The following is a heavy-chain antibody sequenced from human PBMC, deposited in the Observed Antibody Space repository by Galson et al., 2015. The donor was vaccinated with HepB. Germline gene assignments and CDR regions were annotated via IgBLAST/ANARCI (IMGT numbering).Heavy chain of an antibody. D-gene: IGHD2-2*01. CDR3: AKARHTSPXXDY. CDR2: ISXXNGKI. V-gene: IGHV1-18*01. CDR1: GYTFTSHG. Sequence: SVKVSCKASGYTFTSHGISWVRQAPGQGLEWMGWISXXNGKIEYAQNLQDRVTMTTDTSTSTAYMELRSLRSDDTAVYYXAKARHTSPXXDYWGQGTLVTVSS. J-gene: IGHJ4*02.